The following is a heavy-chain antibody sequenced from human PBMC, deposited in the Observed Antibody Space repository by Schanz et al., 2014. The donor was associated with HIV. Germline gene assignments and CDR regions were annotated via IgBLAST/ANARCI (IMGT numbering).Heavy chain of an antibody. V-gene: IGHV3-30-3*01. CDR3: AREGESSGRAGLFDP. Sequence: QVQMVESGGGVVQPGRSLRLSCAASGFTFNSYAMHWVRQAPGKGLEWVTVISNDGSNKYYTDSVKGRFTISRDNSKNTVHLQMDSLRPEDTAVYYCAREGESSGRAGLFDPWGQGTTVTVSS. CDR1: GFTFNSYA. J-gene: IGHJ6*02. D-gene: IGHD6-19*01. CDR2: ISNDGSNK.